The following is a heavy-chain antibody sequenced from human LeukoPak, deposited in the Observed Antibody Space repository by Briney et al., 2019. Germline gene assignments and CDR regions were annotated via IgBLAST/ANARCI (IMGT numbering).Heavy chain of an antibody. Sequence: SETLSLTCTVSGDSISSSNSYWGWIRQPPGKGLEWIGSMWFGATTSYDPSLKSRVTISIDPSKNQFSLKLSSETAADTALYYCARGRRGSYFEDYWGQGILVTVSP. D-gene: IGHD1-26*01. J-gene: IGHJ4*02. V-gene: IGHV4-39*07. CDR3: ARGRRGSYFEDY. CDR2: MWFGATT. CDR1: GDSISSSNSY.